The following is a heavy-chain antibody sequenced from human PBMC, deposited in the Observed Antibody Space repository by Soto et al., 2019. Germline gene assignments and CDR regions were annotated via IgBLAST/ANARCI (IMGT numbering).Heavy chain of an antibody. CDR1: GGSISSSNW. D-gene: IGHD6-19*01. V-gene: IGHV4-4*02. Sequence: QVQLQESGPGLVKPSGTLSLTCAVSGGSISSSNWWSWVRQPPGKGLEWIGEIYHSGSTNYNPSLKSRVTISVDKSKNQFSLKLSSVTAAETAVYYCASLTLIAVAGTYFDYWGQGTLVTVSS. CDR3: ASLTLIAVAGTYFDY. J-gene: IGHJ4*02. CDR2: IYHSGST.